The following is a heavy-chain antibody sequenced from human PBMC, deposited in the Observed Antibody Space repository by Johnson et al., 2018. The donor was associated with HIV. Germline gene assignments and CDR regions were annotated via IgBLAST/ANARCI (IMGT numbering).Heavy chain of an antibody. CDR1: GFTFSSYA. D-gene: IGHD7-27*01. V-gene: IGHV3-30-3*01. J-gene: IGHJ3*02. Sequence: QVQLVESGGGVVQPGRSLRLSCAASGFTFSSYAMHWVRQAPGKGLEWVAVISYDGSNKYYADSVKGRFTISRDNLKNTLYLQMNSLRAEDTAVYYCAREGTWGSNDAFDIWGQGTMVTVSS. CDR3: AREGTWGSNDAFDI. CDR2: ISYDGSNK.